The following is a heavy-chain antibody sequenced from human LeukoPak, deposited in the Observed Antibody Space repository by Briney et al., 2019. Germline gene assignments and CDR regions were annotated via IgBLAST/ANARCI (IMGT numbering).Heavy chain of an antibody. D-gene: IGHD1-1*01. CDR2: IHVSGTT. V-gene: IGHV4-38-2*02. CDR1: GFSISSGYY. Sequence: SKTLSLTCVVSGFSISSGYYWGWIRQPPGKGLEWIANIHVSGTTFYNSSLNSRVATSIDTSKNQFSLKLSSVTAADTAVYCAREAERRIVNWGRGTLVTVSS. CDR3: AREAERRIVN. J-gene: IGHJ4*02.